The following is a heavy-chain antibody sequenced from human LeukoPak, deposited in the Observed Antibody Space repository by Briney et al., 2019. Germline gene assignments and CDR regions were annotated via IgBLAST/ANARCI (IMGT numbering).Heavy chain of an antibody. CDR2: ISSSGNTI. CDR3: ARDGGTRLKYSFGYGDS. Sequence: PGGSLRLSCAASGFTFSSYEMNWVRQAPGKGLEWVSFISSSGNTIYYADSVKGRFTISRDNAKSSLYLQVNSLRAEDTAVYYCARDGGTRLKYSFGYGDSWGQGTLVTVSS. CDR1: GFTFSSYE. D-gene: IGHD3-22*01. J-gene: IGHJ4*02. V-gene: IGHV3-48*03.